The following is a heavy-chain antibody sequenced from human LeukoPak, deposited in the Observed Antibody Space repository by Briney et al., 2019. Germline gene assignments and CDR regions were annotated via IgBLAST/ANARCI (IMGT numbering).Heavy chain of an antibody. CDR3: AKDQCTRTSCDGYPGY. Sequence: PGGSLRLSCAASGFTFSSYGMHWVRQAPGKGLEWVAFIHFDGSTKYSGDSVKGRFTISRDNSKNTLYLQMNGLRPEDTAVYYCAKDQCTRTSCDGYPGYWGQGSLVTVSS. J-gene: IGHJ4*02. V-gene: IGHV3-30*02. CDR2: IHFDGSTK. D-gene: IGHD2-2*01. CDR1: GFTFSSYG.